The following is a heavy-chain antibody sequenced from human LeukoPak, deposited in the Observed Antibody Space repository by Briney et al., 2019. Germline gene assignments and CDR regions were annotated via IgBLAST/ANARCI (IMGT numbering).Heavy chain of an antibody. V-gene: IGHV4-59*08. CDR1: GGSINSYY. J-gene: IGHJ4*02. CDR2: IYYSGGT. Sequence: SETLSLTCTVSGGSINSYYWSWIRQPPGKGLEWIGYIYYSGGTNYSPSFKSRVTISVDTSKNQFSLKLSSVTAADTAVYYCARGYSNMYYFDYWGQGTLVTVSS. D-gene: IGHD6-13*01. CDR3: ARGYSNMYYFDY.